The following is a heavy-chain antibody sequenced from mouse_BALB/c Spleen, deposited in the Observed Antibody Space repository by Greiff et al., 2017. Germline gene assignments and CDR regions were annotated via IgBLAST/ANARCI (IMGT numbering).Heavy chain of an antibody. D-gene: IGHD1-2*01. J-gene: IGHJ4*01. V-gene: IGHV3-5*02. CDR3: ARESYGSYAMDY. CDR1: GISITTGNYR. CDR2: IYYSGTI. Sequence: EVKLQESGPGLVKPSQTVSLTCTVTGISITTGNYRWSWIRQFPGHKLEWIGYIYYSGTITYNPSLTSRTTITRDTSKNQFFLEMNSLTAEDTATYYCARESYGSYAMDYWGQGTSVTVSS.